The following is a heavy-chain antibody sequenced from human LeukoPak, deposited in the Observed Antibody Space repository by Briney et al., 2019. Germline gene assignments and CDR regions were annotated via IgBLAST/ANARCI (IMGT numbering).Heavy chain of an antibody. CDR1: GFSFSNWA. J-gene: IGHJ4*02. CDR2: FTRNDETT. CDR3: AKVKVVGYSTFDY. V-gene: IGHV3-23*01. D-gene: IGHD2-8*01. Sequence: GGSLRLSCAASGFSFSNWAMSWVRQAPGKGLEWVSGFTRNDETTSYADSVKGRFTISRDNSKNTLYLQMSSLRAEDTAVYYCAKVKVVGYSTFDYWGQGALVTVSS.